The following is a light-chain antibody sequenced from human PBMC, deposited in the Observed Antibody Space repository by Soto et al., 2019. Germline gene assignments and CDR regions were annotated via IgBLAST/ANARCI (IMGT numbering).Light chain of an antibody. J-gene: IGKJ4*01. V-gene: IGKV1-6*01. Sequence: AIQMTQSPSSLSASVGDRVTITCRASQGIRNDLGWYQQKPGKAPKLLIYAASRLQSGVPSRFSGSGSGTDFTLTISSLEPEDFAVYFCQQRRDWLSFGGGTKVEIK. CDR2: AAS. CDR3: QQRRDWLS. CDR1: QGIRND.